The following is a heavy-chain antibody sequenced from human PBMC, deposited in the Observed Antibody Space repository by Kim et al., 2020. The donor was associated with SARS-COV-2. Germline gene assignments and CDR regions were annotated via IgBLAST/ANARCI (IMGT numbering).Heavy chain of an antibody. J-gene: IGHJ4*02. CDR2: IYPLDSDT. V-gene: IGHV5-51*01. D-gene: IGHD1-1*01. CDR3: ARQVLRYSPFDF. Sequence: GESLKISCKGSGYSFPNYWIGWVRQMPGKGLEWMGIIYPLDSDTRYSPSFQGQVTISADKSINTAYLQWSSLKASDAAMYYCARQVLRYSPFDFWGQGTLVTVSS. CDR1: GYSFPNYW.